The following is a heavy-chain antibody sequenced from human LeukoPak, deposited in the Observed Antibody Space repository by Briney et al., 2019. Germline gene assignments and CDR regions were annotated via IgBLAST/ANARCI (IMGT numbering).Heavy chain of an antibody. V-gene: IGHV1-69*04. CDR3: ARDWAGGSGRFDY. J-gene: IGHJ4*02. D-gene: IGHD1-26*01. CDR2: IIPILGIA. CDR1: GGTFSSYA. Sequence: SVKVSCKASGGTFSSYAISWVREAPGQGLEWMGRIIPILGIANYAQKFQGRVTITADKSTSTAYMELSSLRSEDTAVYYCARDWAGGSGRFDYWGQGTLVTVSS.